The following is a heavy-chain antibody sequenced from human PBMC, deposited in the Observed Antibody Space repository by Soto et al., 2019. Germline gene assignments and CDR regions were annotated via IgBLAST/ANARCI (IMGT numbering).Heavy chain of an antibody. V-gene: IGHV3-74*01. D-gene: IGHD2-8*01. CDR3: ARENGSPNWFDP. Sequence: GRSRRRSWAASGLTFSRYLMHWVRQAPGKGLGWVSRINSDGSSTSYADSVKGRFTISRDNAKNTLYLQMNSLRAEDTAVYYCARENGSPNWFDPWGQGPLVTVSS. CDR1: GLTFSRYL. J-gene: IGHJ5*02. CDR2: INSDGSST.